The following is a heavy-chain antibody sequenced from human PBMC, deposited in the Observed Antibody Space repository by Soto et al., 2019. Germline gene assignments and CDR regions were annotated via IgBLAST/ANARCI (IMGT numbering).Heavy chain of an antibody. CDR1: GFTFRSHG. D-gene: IGHD3-3*01. J-gene: IGHJ4*02. CDR2: ISNDGRSK. Sequence: QVQLVESGGGVVQPGTSLRLSCAASGFTFRSHGMHWVRQVPGKGLEWVAAISNDGRSKYYADSVKGRFSTSRGNSENTMQRQRSSLRVEGAAMYYCAKQYEFGGREDYWGQGTPVTVSS. CDR3: AKQYEFGGREDY. V-gene: IGHV3-30*18.